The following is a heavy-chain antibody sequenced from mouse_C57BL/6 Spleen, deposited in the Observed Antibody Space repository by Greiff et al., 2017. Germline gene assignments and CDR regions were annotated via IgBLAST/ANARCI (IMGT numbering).Heavy chain of an antibody. J-gene: IGHJ4*01. V-gene: IGHV1-64*01. Sequence: QVQLQQPGAELVKPGASVKLSCKASGYTFTSYWMHWVKQRPGQGLEWIGMIHPNSGSTNYNEKFKSKATLTVDKSSSTAYMQLSSLTSEDSAVXDCARRVNYDGGYAMDYGGQGTSVTVSS. CDR2: IHPNSGST. D-gene: IGHD2-4*01. CDR3: ARRVNYDGGYAMDY. CDR1: GYTFTSYW.